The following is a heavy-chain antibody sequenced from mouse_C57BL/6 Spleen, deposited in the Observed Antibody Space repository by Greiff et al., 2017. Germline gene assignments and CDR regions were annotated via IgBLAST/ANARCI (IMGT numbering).Heavy chain of an antibody. D-gene: IGHD2-3*01. J-gene: IGHJ4*01. Sequence: EVQLVESGGGLVKPGGSLKLSCAASGFTFSDYGMHWVRQAPEKGLEWVAYISSGSSTIYYADTVKGRLTISRDNAKNTLFLQMTSLRSEDTAMYYGARHDGYFLYAMDYWGQGTSVTVSS. CDR3: ARHDGYFLYAMDY. CDR1: GFTFSDYG. CDR2: ISSGSSTI. V-gene: IGHV5-17*01.